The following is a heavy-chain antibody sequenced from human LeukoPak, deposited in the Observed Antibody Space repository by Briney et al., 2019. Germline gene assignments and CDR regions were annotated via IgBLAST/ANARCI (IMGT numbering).Heavy chain of an antibody. V-gene: IGHV1-69*06. CDR3: AVGFQLWYQNDAFDI. J-gene: IGHJ3*02. CDR2: IIPIFGTA. D-gene: IGHD5-18*01. Sequence: SVKVSCKASGGTFISYAISWVRQAPGQGLEWMGGIIPIFGTANYAQKFQGRVTITADKSTSTAYMELSSLRSEDTAVYYCAVGFQLWYQNDAFDIWGQGTMVTVSS. CDR1: GGTFISYA.